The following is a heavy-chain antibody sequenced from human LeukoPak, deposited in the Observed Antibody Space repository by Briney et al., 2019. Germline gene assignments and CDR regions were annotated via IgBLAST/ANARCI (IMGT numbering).Heavy chain of an antibody. J-gene: IGHJ4*02. CDR3: ARDGSTVTAPFDY. Sequence: GGSLRLSCAASGFTFSSYGMHWVSQAPGKGLEWVAVIWYDGSNKYYADSVKGRFTISRDNSKNTLYLQMNSLRAEDTAVYYCARDGSTVTAPFDYWGQGTLVTVPS. CDR1: GFTFSSYG. D-gene: IGHD2-21*02. V-gene: IGHV3-33*01. CDR2: IWYDGSNK.